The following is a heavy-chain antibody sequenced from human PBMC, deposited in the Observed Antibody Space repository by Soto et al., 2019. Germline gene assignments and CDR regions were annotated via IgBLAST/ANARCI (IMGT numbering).Heavy chain of an antibody. CDR2: IWYDGSNK. V-gene: IGHV3-33*01. D-gene: IGHD3-10*01. J-gene: IGHJ6*02. CDR3: AIGRRSNMVRGVILTRLAQGMDV. Sequence: GGSLRLSCAASGFTFSSYGIHWVRQAPCKGLEWVAVIWYDGSNKYYADSVKGRFTISRDNSKNTLYMQMNSLRAEDTAVYYCAIGRRSNMVRGVILTRLAQGMDVAGHGTKVNVSS. CDR1: GFTFSSYG.